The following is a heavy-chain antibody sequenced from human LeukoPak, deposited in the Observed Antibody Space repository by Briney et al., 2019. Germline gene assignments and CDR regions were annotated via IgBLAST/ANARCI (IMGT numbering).Heavy chain of an antibody. CDR2: IYYTGSS. Sequence: SETLSLTCTVSGGSISRGTYYGGWIRQPPGKGLQWIGSIYYTGSSYYNPSLKSRVTISVDTSKNQFSLKLTSVTAADTALYYCATHTVPGSRNNWFDPWGQGTLVTVSS. CDR3: ATHTVPGSRNNWFDP. V-gene: IGHV4-39*01. CDR1: GGSISRGTYY. D-gene: IGHD4-17*01. J-gene: IGHJ5*02.